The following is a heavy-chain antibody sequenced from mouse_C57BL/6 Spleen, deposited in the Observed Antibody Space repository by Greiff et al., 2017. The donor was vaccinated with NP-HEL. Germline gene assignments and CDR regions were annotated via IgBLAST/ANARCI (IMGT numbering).Heavy chain of an antibody. Sequence: QVQLQQPGAELVKPGASVKLSCKASGYTFTSYWMQWVKQRPGQGLEWIGEIDPSDSYTNYNQKFKGKATLTVDTSSSTAYMQPSSLTSEDSAVYYCARFTGDYWGQGTTLTVSS. CDR2: IDPSDSYT. V-gene: IGHV1-50*01. CDR3: ARFTGDY. CDR1: GYTFTSYW. J-gene: IGHJ2*01. D-gene: IGHD4-1*01.